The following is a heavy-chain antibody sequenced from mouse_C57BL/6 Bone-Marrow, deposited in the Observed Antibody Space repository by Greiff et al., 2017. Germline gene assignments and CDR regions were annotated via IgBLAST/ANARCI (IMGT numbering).Heavy chain of an antibody. CDR3: ARRGNYLAWFAY. J-gene: IGHJ3*01. V-gene: IGHV1-55*01. CDR1: GYTFTSYW. D-gene: IGHD2-1*01. CDR2: IYPGSGST. Sequence: VQLQQSGAELVKPGASVKMSCKASGYTFTSYWITWVKQRPGQGLEWIGDIYPGSGSTNYNEKFKSKATLTVDPSSSTAYMQLSSLTSEDSAVYYCARRGNYLAWFAYWGQGTLVTVSA.